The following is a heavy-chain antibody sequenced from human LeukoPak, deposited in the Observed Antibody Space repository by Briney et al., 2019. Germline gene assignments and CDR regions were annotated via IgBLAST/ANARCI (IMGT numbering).Heavy chain of an antibody. Sequence: SETLSLTCAVYCGSFSCYYWSWIRQPPGKGLEWIGEINRGGSTNYNPSLKGRVTISVDTSKNQFSLKLTSLTAGYAAVYYCARVRYRWWLRLFDYWGQGTLVTVSS. CDR1: CGSFSCYY. CDR2: INRGGST. J-gene: IGHJ4*02. V-gene: IGHV4-34*01. D-gene: IGHD5-12*01. CDR3: ARVRYRWWLRLFDY.